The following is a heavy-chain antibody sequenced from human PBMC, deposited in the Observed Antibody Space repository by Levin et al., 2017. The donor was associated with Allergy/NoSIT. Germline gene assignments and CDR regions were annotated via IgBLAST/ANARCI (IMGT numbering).Heavy chain of an antibody. J-gene: IGHJ4*02. Sequence: LSLTCAASGFTFSNYAMNWVHQPPGKGLQWVSTISGRGYSTYYADSVKGRFTISRDDAKSTLYLQMNSLRADDTAVYYCANLAAVDYWGQGTLVTVSS. CDR2: ISGRGYST. CDR1: GFTFSNYA. CDR3: ANLAAVDY. D-gene: IGHD6-25*01. V-gene: IGHV3-23*01.